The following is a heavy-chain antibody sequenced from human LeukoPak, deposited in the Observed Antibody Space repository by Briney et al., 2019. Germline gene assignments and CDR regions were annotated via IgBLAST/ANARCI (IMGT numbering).Heavy chain of an antibody. D-gene: IGHD3-22*01. V-gene: IGHV3-30*02. J-gene: IGHJ4*02. Sequence: HPGGSLRLSCAASGFTFSTYGMHWVRQAPGKGLEGVAFIRYDGSNKYYADSVKGRFTISRDNSKNTLYLQMNSLRAEDTAVYYCAKPPYDSSGYYYVALIDYWGQGTLVTVSS. CDR1: GFTFSTYG. CDR3: AKPPYDSSGYYYVALIDY. CDR2: IRYDGSNK.